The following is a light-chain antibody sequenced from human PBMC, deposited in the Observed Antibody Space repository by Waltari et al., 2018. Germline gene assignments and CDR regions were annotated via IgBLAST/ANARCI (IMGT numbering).Light chain of an antibody. J-gene: IGLJ2*01. CDR3: SSWTTSDTRKVI. Sequence: QSALPQPASVSGSPGQSITLSCTGTSGDVGGYDYVSWYHQHPGKAPKLVIYDVTNRPSGISDRFSGSKSGTTASLSISGLQAEDEADYFCSSWTTSDTRKVIFGGGTKLTVL. V-gene: IGLV2-14*03. CDR2: DVT. CDR1: SGDVGGYDY.